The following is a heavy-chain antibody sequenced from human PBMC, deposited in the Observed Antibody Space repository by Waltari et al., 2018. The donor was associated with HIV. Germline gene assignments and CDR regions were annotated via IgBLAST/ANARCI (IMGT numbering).Heavy chain of an antibody. CDR2: ISTEGDTT. J-gene: IGHJ4*02. CDR1: GFTFSNYW. Sequence: EVQLVESGGGLVQPGGSLRLSCAASGFTFSNYWIHWVRQAPGKGLVWVSGISTEGDTTSYVDSVKGRFTISRDSAKNTLFLQMNSLRVEDTAVYYCTRGGLTGSSDYWGQGTLVTVSS. D-gene: IGHD2-8*01. CDR3: TRGGLTGSSDY. V-gene: IGHV3-74*01.